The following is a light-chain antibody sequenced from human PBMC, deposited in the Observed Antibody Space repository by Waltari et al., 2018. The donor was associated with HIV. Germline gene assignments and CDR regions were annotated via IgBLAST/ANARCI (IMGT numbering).Light chain of an antibody. Sequence: SYDLTQPLSVPVSPGETASITCYGDESTDKYYYWYQQKPVQCPLLVIDQATQRPSGIPGRFSGSSSGNTAALTISGTQPMDEADYFCQVWDRGTAVFGGGTKVTVL. CDR1: ESTDKY. CDR2: QAT. CDR3: QVWDRGTAV. V-gene: IGLV3-1*01. J-gene: IGLJ2*01.